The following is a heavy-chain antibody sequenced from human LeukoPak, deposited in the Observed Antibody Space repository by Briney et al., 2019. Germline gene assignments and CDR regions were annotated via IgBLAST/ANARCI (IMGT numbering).Heavy chain of an antibody. V-gene: IGHV3-30-3*01. J-gene: IGHJ5*02. D-gene: IGHD6-19*01. CDR3: ARAHSSGCADP. CDR1: GFTFSSYA. CDR2: ISYDGSNK. Sequence: GGSLRLSCAASGFTFSSYAMHWVRQAPGKGLEWVAVISYDGSNKYYADSVKGRFTISRDNSKNTLYLQMNSLRAEDTAAYYCARAHSSGCADPWGQGTLVTVSS.